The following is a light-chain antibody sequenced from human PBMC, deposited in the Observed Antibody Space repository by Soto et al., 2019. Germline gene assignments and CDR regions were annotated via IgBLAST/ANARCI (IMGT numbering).Light chain of an antibody. Sequence: DIQMTQSPSSLSASVGDRVTITCRASQSISSYLNWYQQKPGKAPKLLIYAASSLQSGVPSRFSGSGSWTDFTLTISSLQPEDFATYYCQQSYSTLALTFGGGTKGEIK. CDR1: QSISSY. V-gene: IGKV1-39*01. J-gene: IGKJ4*01. CDR3: QQSYSTLALT. CDR2: AAS.